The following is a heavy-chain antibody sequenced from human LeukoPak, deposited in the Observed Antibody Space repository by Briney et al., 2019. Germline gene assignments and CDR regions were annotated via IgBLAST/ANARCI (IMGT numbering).Heavy chain of an antibody. Sequence: PGGSLRLSCAASGITFRSYGMHWVRQAPGKGLEWVAVISYDGSNKYYADSVKGRFSISRDNSKNTLYLQMNSLRADDTAVYYCAKGARGDTVTSIVGLNWFDPWGQGTLVTVSS. CDR1: GITFRSYG. CDR3: AKGARGDTVTSIVGLNWFDP. D-gene: IGHD4-17*01. J-gene: IGHJ5*02. CDR2: ISYDGSNK. V-gene: IGHV3-30*18.